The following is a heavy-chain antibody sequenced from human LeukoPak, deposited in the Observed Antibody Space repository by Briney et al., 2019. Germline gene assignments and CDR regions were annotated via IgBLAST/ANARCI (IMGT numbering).Heavy chain of an antibody. D-gene: IGHD2-2*01. Sequence: RASVKVSCKASGGTFSSYAISWVRQAPGQGLEWMGGIIPIFGTANYAQKFQGRVTITADESTSTAYMELSSLRSEDTAVYYCASSVPAAKPLYYYYYMDVWGKGTTVTVSS. J-gene: IGHJ6*03. CDR3: ASSVPAAKPLYYYYYMDV. CDR1: GGTFSSYA. CDR2: IIPIFGTA. V-gene: IGHV1-69*13.